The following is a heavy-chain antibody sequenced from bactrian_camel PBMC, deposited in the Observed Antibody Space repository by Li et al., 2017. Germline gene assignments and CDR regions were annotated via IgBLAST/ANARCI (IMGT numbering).Heavy chain of an antibody. Sequence: QLVESGGGSVRAGGSLRLSCAVSGYIPYCMAWFRQAPGKGREGVARIRSDGRTTYSDSVKGRFTISKDDAKNILFLQMNSLKPEDTATYICAAGSRYCLDDGVVFDSWGQGTQVTVS. D-gene: IGHD1*01. V-gene: IGHV3S68*01. CDR2: IRSDGRT. J-gene: IGHJ4*01. CDR1: GYIPYC. CDR3: AAGSRYCLDDGVVFDS.